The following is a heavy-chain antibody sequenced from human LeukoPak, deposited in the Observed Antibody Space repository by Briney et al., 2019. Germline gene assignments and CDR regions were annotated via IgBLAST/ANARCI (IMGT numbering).Heavy chain of an antibody. V-gene: IGHV3-74*03. J-gene: IGHJ4*02. CDR3: ARESGRSYYLNY. Sequence: PGGSLRLSCAASGFTLSSHRMDWVRQAPGKGLVWVARINNDGSSTTYADSVKGRFTISRDNAKNTVYLHMNSLRAEDTAVYYCARESGRSYYLNYWGQGNLVTVSS. CDR1: GFTLSSHR. D-gene: IGHD1-26*01. CDR2: INNDGSST.